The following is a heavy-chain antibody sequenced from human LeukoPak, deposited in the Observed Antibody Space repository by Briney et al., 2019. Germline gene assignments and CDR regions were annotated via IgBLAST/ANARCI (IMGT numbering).Heavy chain of an antibody. J-gene: IGHJ6*03. Sequence: PSETLSLTCTVSGGSISSYYWSWIRQPAGKGLEWIGRIYSSGSINYNPSLKSRVTMSVDTSKNQFSLKLSSVTAADTAVYYCAREAAEPLLNYYYYYMDVWGKGTTVTVSS. CDR3: AREAAEPLLNYYYYYMDV. D-gene: IGHD6-13*01. V-gene: IGHV4-4*07. CDR1: GGSISSYY. CDR2: IYSSGSI.